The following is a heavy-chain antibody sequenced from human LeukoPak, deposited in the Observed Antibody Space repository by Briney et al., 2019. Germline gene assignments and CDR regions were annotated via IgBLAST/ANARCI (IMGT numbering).Heavy chain of an antibody. V-gene: IGHV4-39*01. CDR3: ARHGVVTDYYYYYMDV. Sequence: SETLSLTCTVSGGSISSSSYYWGWIRQPPGKGLEWIGSIYYSGSTYYNPSLTSRVTISVDTSKNQFSLKLSSVTAADTAVYYCARHGVVTDYYYYYMDVWGKGTTVTVSS. D-gene: IGHD3-3*01. CDR1: GGSISSSSYY. CDR2: IYYSGST. J-gene: IGHJ6*03.